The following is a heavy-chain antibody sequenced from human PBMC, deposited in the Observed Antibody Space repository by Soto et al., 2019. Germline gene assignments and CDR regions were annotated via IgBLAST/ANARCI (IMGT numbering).Heavy chain of an antibody. V-gene: IGHV4-38-2*01. Sequence: SETLSLTCVVSNFSISSGYYWGWIRQSPGKGLEWIASIYRSGTTSYNPSLKSRVTISVDPSKNQFSLMLTAVTAADTAVYYCARTHSGSYYSVFNYWGRGSLVT. D-gene: IGHD1-26*01. J-gene: IGHJ4*02. CDR3: ARTHSGSYYSVFNY. CDR2: IYRSGTT. CDR1: NFSISSGYY.